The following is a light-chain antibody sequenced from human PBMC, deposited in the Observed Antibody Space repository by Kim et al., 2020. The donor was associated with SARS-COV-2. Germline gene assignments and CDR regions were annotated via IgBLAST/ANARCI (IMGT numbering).Light chain of an antibody. CDR2: GAS. Sequence: ARERATPACRASQSVTKTYVAWYQQKPGQAPRLLIYGASTRATGIPDRFSGSGSGTDFTLTISRLDPEDFGVYYCQHYGSSLRTFGQGTKVDIK. J-gene: IGKJ1*01. V-gene: IGKV3-20*01. CDR3: QHYGSSLRT. CDR1: QSVTKTY.